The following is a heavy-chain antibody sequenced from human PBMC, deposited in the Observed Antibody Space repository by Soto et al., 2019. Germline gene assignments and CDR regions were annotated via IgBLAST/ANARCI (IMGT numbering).Heavy chain of an antibody. D-gene: IGHD5-12*01. CDR2: VYYSGST. J-gene: IGHJ4*02. CDR3: AKSRPTDAAGYKLDC. V-gene: IGHV4-59*01. CDR1: GDSMSASY. Sequence: SETLSLTCTVSGDSMSASYWSWIRQPPGKGLEWIGYVYYSGSTIYNPSLGSRVTISADTSKNQFSLRVTSVTAADTAIYYCAKSRPTDAAGYKLDCWGQGPLVTVS.